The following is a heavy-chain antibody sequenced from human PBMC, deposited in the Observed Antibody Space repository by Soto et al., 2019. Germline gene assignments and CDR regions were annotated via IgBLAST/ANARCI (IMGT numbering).Heavy chain of an antibody. D-gene: IGHD1-20*01. CDR3: AREVQGQDKWNDPPPLWFDP. J-gene: IGHJ5*02. CDR1: GGSLSSGDYY. CDR2: IYYSGST. Sequence: PSETLSLTCTVSGGSLSSGDYYWRWIRPPPGKGLEWIGYIYYSGSTYYNPSLKSRVTISVDTSKNQFSLKLSSVTAADTAVYYCAREVQGQDKWNDPPPLWFDPWGQGTLVTVSS. V-gene: IGHV4-30-4*01.